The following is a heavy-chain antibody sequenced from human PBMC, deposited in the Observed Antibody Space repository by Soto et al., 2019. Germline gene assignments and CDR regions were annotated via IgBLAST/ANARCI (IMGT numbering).Heavy chain of an antibody. V-gene: IGHV1-8*01. D-gene: IGHD3-10*01. Sequence: QEQLEQSGAEVKKPGASVKVSCKASGYTFTKYDFNWVRQATGQGPEWMGWVNPISGNTETAQNFQGRVSLTMNTSTNTAIMEQRSLRSGDTAINYCATSRINMIRGVFYYGLDVWGRGTTVTVSS. CDR3: ATSRINMIRGVFYYGLDV. CDR2: VNPISGNT. CDR1: GYTFTKYD. J-gene: IGHJ6*02.